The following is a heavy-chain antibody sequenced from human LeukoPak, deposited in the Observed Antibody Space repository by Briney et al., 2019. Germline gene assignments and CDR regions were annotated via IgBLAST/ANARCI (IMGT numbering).Heavy chain of an antibody. CDR3: AGIMTTVAEAGE. CDR1: GGSISSSSYY. D-gene: IGHD4-23*01. V-gene: IGHV4-39*01. Sequence: TSETLSLTCTVSGGSISSSSYYWGWIRQPPGKGLEWIGSIYYSGSAYYNPSLKSRVTISVDTSKNQFSLKLSSVTAADTAVYYCAGIMTTVAEAGEWGQGTLVTVSS. CDR2: IYYSGSA. J-gene: IGHJ4*02.